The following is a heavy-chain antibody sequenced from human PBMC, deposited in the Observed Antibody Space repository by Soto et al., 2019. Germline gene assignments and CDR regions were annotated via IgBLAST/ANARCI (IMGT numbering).Heavy chain of an antibody. CDR2: IYSGGST. D-gene: IGHD3-3*01. CDR1: GFTVGTNY. CDR3: ARGIPTVGYYDFWSGSGMDV. V-gene: IGHV3-53*01. J-gene: IGHJ6*02. Sequence: PGGSLRLSCPPSGFTVGTNYMSWVRQAQGRGLEWVSVIYSGGSTYYADSVKGRFTISRDNSKNTLYLQMNSLRAEDTAVYYCARGIPTVGYYDFWSGSGMDVWGQGTTVTVSS.